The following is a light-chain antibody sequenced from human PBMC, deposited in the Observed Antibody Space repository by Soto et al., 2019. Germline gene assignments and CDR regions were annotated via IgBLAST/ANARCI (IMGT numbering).Light chain of an antibody. V-gene: IGKV3-15*01. CDR1: QSVSSA. CDR2: DAS. J-gene: IGKJ1*01. CDR3: QQYNKWPRP. Sequence: GMTLSPAALSVSPGERATLSCRASQSVSSALAWYQQKPGLPPRLLIYDASTRATGIPARFSGSGSGTDFTLTISSLQSQDFAVYYCQQYNKWPRPFGQGTKVDIK.